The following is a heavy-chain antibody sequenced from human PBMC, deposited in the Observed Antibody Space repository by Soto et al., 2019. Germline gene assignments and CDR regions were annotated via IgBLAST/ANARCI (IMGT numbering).Heavy chain of an antibody. J-gene: IGHJ4*02. CDR2: IRSKANSYAT. CDR3: TRHTPSPYYYDSSGYYDYFDY. Sequence: GGSLRLSCAASGFTFSGSAMHWVRQASGKGLEWVGRIRSKANSYATAYAASVKGRFTISRDDSKNTAYLQMNSLKTEDTAVYYCTRHTPSPYYYDSSGYYDYFDYWGQGTLVTVSS. D-gene: IGHD3-22*01. V-gene: IGHV3-73*01. CDR1: GFTFSGSA.